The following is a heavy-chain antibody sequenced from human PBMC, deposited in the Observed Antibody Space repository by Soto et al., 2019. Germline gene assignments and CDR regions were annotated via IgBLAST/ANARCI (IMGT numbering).Heavy chain of an antibody. V-gene: IGHV1-69*13. CDR3: ARGDVDAAMVVYFDS. Sequence: SVKVSCKTSGGAFSSYAIIWVRQAPGQGLEWMGGIIPIFETANYAQDFQDRVTITADESTSTAYMELSSLRYEDTAMYYCARGDVDAAMVVYFDSWGQGTLVTVSS. CDR2: IIPIFETA. J-gene: IGHJ4*02. D-gene: IGHD5-18*01. CDR1: GGAFSSYA.